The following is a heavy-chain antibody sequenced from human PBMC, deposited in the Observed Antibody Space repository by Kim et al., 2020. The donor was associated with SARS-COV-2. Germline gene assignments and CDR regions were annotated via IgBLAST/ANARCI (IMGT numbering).Heavy chain of an antibody. J-gene: IGHJ3*02. CDR3: ARDADEYSSSRDDAFDI. CDR1: GFTFSSYS. V-gene: IGHV3-21*01. CDR2: ISSSSSYI. Sequence: GGSLRLSCAASGFTFSSYSMNWVRQAPGKGLEWVSSISSSSSYIYYADSVKGRFTISRDNAKNSLYLQMNSLRAEDTAVYYCARDADEYSSSRDDAFDIWGQGTMVTVSS. D-gene: IGHD6-6*01.